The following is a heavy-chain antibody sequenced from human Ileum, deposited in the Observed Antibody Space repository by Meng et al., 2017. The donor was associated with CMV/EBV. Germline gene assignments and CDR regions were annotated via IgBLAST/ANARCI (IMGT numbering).Heavy chain of an antibody. CDR1: GGSSSGYY. CDR3: SRGLDSFKLGNY. Sequence: SETLSPTCTVQGGSSSGYYWTWIRQPPGKGLEWIGEIHHTDHFSEGINHNTSLKSRVTISVDTSTNHFSLKVNSVTAADTAVYYCSRGLDSFKLGNYWAQGTLVTVSS. V-gene: IGHV4-34*01. J-gene: IGHJ4*02. CDR2: IHHTDHFSEGI. D-gene: IGHD1-1*01.